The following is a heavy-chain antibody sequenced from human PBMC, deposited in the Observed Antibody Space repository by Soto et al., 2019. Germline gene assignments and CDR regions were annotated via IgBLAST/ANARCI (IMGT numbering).Heavy chain of an antibody. D-gene: IGHD3-9*01. V-gene: IGHV3-15*01. CDR2: IKSKTDGGTT. CDR3: AKDGNPIPYLTGYYRLGWFDP. CDR1: GFTFSNAW. J-gene: IGHJ5*02. Sequence: GGSLRLSCAASGFTFSNAWMSWVRQAPGKGLEWVGRIKSKTDGGTTDYAAPVKGRFTISRDDSKNTLYLQMNSLKAEDTAVYYCAKDGNPIPYLTGYYRLGWFDPWGQGTLVTVSS.